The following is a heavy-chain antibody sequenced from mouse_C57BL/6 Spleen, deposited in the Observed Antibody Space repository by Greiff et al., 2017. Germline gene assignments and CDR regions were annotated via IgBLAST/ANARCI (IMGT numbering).Heavy chain of an antibody. Sequence: VQLQQSGAELVRPGASVKLSCTASGFNIKDYYMHWVKQRPEQGLEWIGRIDPEDGDTEYAPKFQGKATLTADKSSNTAYLQLSSLTSADTAVYYCTSYYYGSRGYAMDYWGQGTSVTVSS. CDR1: GFNIKDYY. CDR2: IDPEDGDT. V-gene: IGHV14-1*01. D-gene: IGHD1-1*01. J-gene: IGHJ4*01. CDR3: TSYYYGSRGYAMDY.